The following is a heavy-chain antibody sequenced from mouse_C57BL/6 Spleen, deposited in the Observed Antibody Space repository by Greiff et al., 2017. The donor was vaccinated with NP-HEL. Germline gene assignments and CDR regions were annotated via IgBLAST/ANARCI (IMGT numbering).Heavy chain of an antibody. CDR2: IDPSDSYT. CDR3: ARSSITTVVGYYFDY. V-gene: IGHV1-69*01. Sequence: VQLQQPGAELVMPGASVKLSCKASGYTFTSYWMHWVKQRPGQGLEWIGEIDPSDSYTNYNQKFKGKSTLTVDKSSSTAYMQLSSLTSEDSAVYYCARSSITTVVGYYFDYWGQGTTLTVSS. CDR1: GYTFTSYW. J-gene: IGHJ2*01. D-gene: IGHD1-1*01.